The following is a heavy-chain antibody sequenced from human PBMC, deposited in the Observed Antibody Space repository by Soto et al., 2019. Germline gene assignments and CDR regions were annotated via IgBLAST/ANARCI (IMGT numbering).Heavy chain of an antibody. D-gene: IGHD3-10*01. CDR3: ARESASGSRGFDY. CDR2: ISAYNGNT. Sequence: QVQLVQSGAEVKKPGASVKVSCKASGYTFTSYDISWVRQAPGQGLEWMGWISAYNGNTNYTQMLQGRVTMTTDTSTRTAYMELRSPRSDDTAVYYCARESASGSRGFDYWGQGTLVTVSS. V-gene: IGHV1-18*01. J-gene: IGHJ4*02. CDR1: GYTFTSYD.